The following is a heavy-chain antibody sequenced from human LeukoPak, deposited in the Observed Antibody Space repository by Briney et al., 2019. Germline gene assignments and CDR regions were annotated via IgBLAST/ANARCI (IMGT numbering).Heavy chain of an antibody. J-gene: IGHJ3*02. D-gene: IGHD2-2*01. CDR3: ARQRCSSTSCYVYAFDI. Sequence: GESLKISCKGSGYSFTSYWIGWVRQIPGKGLEWMGIIYPGDSDTRYSPSFQGQVTISADKSISTAYLQWSSLKASDTAMYYCARQRCSSTSCYVYAFDIWGQGTMVTVSS. V-gene: IGHV5-51*01. CDR2: IYPGDSDT. CDR1: GYSFTSYW.